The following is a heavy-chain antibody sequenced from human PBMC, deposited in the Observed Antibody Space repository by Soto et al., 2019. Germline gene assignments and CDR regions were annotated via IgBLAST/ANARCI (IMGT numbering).Heavy chain of an antibody. J-gene: IGHJ4*02. D-gene: IGHD3-22*01. V-gene: IGHV3-30*18. CDR3: VKEANPFINTLVVLIFDY. CDR2: ISYDGSNT. CDR1: GFTFSSYG. Sequence: GGSLRLSCVASGFTFSSYGMHWVRQAPGKGLEWVATISYDGSNTYYADSVKGRFTISRDNSKNTLYLRMNSLRSDDTAVYYCVKEANPFINTLVVLIFDYWGQGTQVTVSS.